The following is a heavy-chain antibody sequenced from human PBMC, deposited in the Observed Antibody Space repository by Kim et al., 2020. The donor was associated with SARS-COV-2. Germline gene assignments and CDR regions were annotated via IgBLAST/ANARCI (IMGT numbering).Heavy chain of an antibody. CDR1: GGSFSGYY. V-gene: IGHV4-34*01. Sequence: SETLSLTCAVYGGSFSGYYWSWIRQPPGKGLEWIGEINHSGSTNYNPSLKSRVTISVDTSKNQFSLKLSSVTAADTAVYYCARSDPMSEYFQHWGQGTLVTVSS. J-gene: IGHJ1*01. CDR3: ARSDPMSEYFQH. CDR2: INHSGST.